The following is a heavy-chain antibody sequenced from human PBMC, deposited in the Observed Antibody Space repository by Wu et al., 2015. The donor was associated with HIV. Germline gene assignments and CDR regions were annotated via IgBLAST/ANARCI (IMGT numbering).Heavy chain of an antibody. J-gene: IGHJ2*01. D-gene: IGHD4-11*01. Sequence: QVQLVQSGTEVKKPGASVKVSCKASGYTFTGHYMHWVRQAPGQGLEWMGWINPKSGGTNYAQKFQGRVTMTRDTSISTAYMELSRLRSDDTAVYYCARDGDYSTIYWYFDLWGLALWSLSPQ. CDR1: GYTFTGHY. V-gene: IGHV1-2*02. CDR2: INPKSGGT. CDR3: ARDGDYSTIYWYFDL.